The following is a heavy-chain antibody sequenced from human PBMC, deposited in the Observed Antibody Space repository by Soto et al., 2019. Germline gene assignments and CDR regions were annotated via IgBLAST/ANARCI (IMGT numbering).Heavy chain of an antibody. J-gene: IGHJ6*02. CDR1: GFTFSSYS. Sequence: GGSLRLSCAASGFTFSSYSMNWVRQAPGKGLEWVSYISSSSSTIYYADSVKGRFTISRDNAKNSLYLQMNSLRDEDTAVYYCARDHLVRGYSYPPGSYYYYGMDVWGQGTTVTVSS. D-gene: IGHD5-18*01. CDR3: ARDHLVRGYSYPPGSYYYYGMDV. CDR2: ISSSSSTI. V-gene: IGHV3-48*02.